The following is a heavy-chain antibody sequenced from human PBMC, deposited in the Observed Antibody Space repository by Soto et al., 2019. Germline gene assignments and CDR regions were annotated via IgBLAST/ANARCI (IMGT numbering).Heavy chain of an antibody. CDR3: ARHVGPAAISGFDP. CDR2: IYYSGST. J-gene: IGHJ5*02. CDR1: GGSISSSSYY. V-gene: IGHV4-39*01. Sequence: QLQLQESGPGLVKPSETLSLTCTVSGGSISSSSYYWGWIRQPPGKGLEWIGSIYYSGSTYYNPSLKSRVTISVDTSKNQFSLKLSSVTAADTAVYYCARHVGPAAISGFDPWGQGTLVTVSS. D-gene: IGHD2-2*01.